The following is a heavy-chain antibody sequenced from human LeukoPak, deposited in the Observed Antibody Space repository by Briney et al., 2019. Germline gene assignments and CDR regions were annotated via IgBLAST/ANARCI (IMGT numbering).Heavy chain of an antibody. D-gene: IGHD3-22*01. Sequence: ASVKVSCKASGYTFTGYYMHWVRQAPGQGLEWMGRINPNSGGTNYAQKFQGRATMTRDTSISTAYMELSSLRSDDTAVYYCARGGYYDSSGNYWGQGTLVTVSS. J-gene: IGHJ4*02. CDR1: GYTFTGYY. CDR2: INPNSGGT. CDR3: ARGGYYDSSGNY. V-gene: IGHV1-2*06.